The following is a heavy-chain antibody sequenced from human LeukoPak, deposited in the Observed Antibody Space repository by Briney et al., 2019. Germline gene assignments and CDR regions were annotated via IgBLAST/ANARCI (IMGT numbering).Heavy chain of an antibody. D-gene: IGHD6-19*01. CDR3: EKVGSGWYYLDY. J-gene: IGHJ4*02. CDR2: IESDGTKE. V-gene: IGHV3-30*02. CDR1: GFRFSSFD. Sequence: GGTLRLFCAASGFRFSSFDIHCVRQAPGKGLVWVTFIESDGTKEYYADSVKGRFTIYRDNSKNTVYVPINTLVAGDTAVYYCEKVGSGWYYLDYWGQGTVVTVSS.